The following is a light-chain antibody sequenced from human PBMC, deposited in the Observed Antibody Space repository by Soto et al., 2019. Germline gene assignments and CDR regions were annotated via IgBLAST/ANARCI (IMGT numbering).Light chain of an antibody. J-gene: IGKJ5*01. Sequence: EIVMTQSPATLSVSPGERATLSCRASQSISSNLAWYQQKPGQAPRLLMYGASTRATGFPARFTGTGSGRQFTLIISSLQSEDFAVYYCQQYNNWPPITFGQGTRLEIK. CDR3: QQYNNWPPIT. V-gene: IGKV3-15*01. CDR2: GAS. CDR1: QSISSN.